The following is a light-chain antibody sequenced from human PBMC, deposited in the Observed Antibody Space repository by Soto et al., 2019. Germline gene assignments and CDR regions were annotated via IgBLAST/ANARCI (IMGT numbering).Light chain of an antibody. J-gene: IGLJ1*01. CDR2: DVS. CDR1: SRDVGNYNY. V-gene: IGLV2-14*03. Sequence: QSVLTQPASVSGSPGQSITLSCTGTSRDVGNYNYVSWYQHHPGKAPQLIIYDVSNRPSGVSNRFSGSKSGNTASLTISGLQADDEADYYCSSYTTSRTRLFGTGTKLTVL. CDR3: SSYTTSRTRL.